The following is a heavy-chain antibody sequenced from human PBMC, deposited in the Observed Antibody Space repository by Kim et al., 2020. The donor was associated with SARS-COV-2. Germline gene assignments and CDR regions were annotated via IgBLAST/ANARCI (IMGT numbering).Heavy chain of an antibody. Sequence: KSRVTISVDTSKNQFSLKLSSVTAADTAVYYCARGGYCTGGVCYTPFDYWGQGTLVTVSS. D-gene: IGHD2-8*02. J-gene: IGHJ4*02. CDR3: ARGGYCTGGVCYTPFDY. V-gene: IGHV4-59*09.